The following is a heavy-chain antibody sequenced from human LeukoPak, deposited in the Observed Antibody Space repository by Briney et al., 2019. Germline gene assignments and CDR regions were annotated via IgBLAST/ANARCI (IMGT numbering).Heavy chain of an antibody. CDR1: GFTFGNAW. CDR3: TTEFRNYDFWTGFNTVQIYRFDP. V-gene: IGHV3-15*01. CDR2: IKSKTDGGTT. Sequence: GGSLRLSCAASGFTFGNAWMSWVRQAPGKGLEWVGRIKSKTDGGTTDYAAPVKGRFTISRDDSKNTLYLQMNSLKTEDTAVYYCTTEFRNYDFWTGFNTVQIYRFDPWGQGTLVTVSS. J-gene: IGHJ5*02. D-gene: IGHD3/OR15-3a*01.